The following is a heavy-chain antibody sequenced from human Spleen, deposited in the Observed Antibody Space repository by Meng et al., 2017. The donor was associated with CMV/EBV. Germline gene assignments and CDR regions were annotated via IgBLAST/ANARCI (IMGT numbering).Heavy chain of an antibody. CDR3: ARDMRGGYYFDY. J-gene: IGHJ4*02. CDR1: GYTFTGFY. Sequence: ASVKVSCKASGYTFTGFYIHWVRQAPGQGLEWMGWINPKNGDTDSAQKFQGRVTLTRDASIGTVYMELKSLRYDDAAIYYCARDMRGGYYFDYWGQGTLVTVSS. CDR2: INPKNGDT. D-gene: IGHD3-16*01. V-gene: IGHV1-2*02.